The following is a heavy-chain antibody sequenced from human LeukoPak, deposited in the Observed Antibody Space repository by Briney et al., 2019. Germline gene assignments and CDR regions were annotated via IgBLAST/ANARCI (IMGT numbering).Heavy chain of an antibody. CDR1: GGSISSYY. D-gene: IGHD2-15*01. CDR2: IYTSGST. Sequence: PSETLSLTCTVSGGSISSYYWSWIRQPPGKGLEWIGRIYTSGSTDCNPSLKSRVAMSVDTSKNQFSLKLSSVTAADTAVYYCARDNVVVSTVFDYWGQGMLVTISS. V-gene: IGHV4-4*07. CDR3: ARDNVVVSTVFDY. J-gene: IGHJ4*02.